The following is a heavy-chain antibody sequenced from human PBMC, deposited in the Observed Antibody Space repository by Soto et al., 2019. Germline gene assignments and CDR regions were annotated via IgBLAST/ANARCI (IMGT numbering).Heavy chain of an antibody. CDR1: GFNLGSYG. J-gene: IGHJ4*02. CDR2: ISFDGGNE. D-gene: IGHD1-26*01. Sequence: VQLVESGGGVVQPGRSLRLSCATSGFNLGSYGIHWVRQAPGKGLEWVAVISFDGGNENYADSVTGRFTISRDTSQNTLKLQTNGLRRDDTALYSCATDRYSGSYPTDLDYWGPGTLVTVSS. V-gene: IGHV3-30*03. CDR3: ATDRYSGSYPTDLDY.